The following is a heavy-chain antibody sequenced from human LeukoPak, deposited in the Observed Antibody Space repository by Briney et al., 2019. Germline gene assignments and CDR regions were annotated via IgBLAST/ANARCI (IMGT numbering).Heavy chain of an antibody. Sequence: ASVKVSCKASGYTFTSYGISWVRQAPGQGLEWMGWISAYNGNTNYAQKLQGRVTMTTDTSTSTAYMELRSLRSDDTAVYYCARDMARYNWNVWLEENWFDPWGQGTLVTVSS. V-gene: IGHV1-18*01. CDR3: ARDMARYNWNVWLEENWFDP. D-gene: IGHD1-1*01. CDR1: GYTFTSYG. J-gene: IGHJ5*02. CDR2: ISAYNGNT.